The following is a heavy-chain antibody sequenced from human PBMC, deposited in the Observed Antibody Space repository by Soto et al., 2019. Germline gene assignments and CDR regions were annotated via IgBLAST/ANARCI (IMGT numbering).Heavy chain of an antibody. CDR2: IIPIFGSA. CDR1: GDTFRTYS. D-gene: IGHD6-6*01. CDR3: ATTRIAIRPFYFDY. Sequence: ASVKVSCKASGDTFRTYSLSWVRQAPGQGLECMGCIIPIFGSADYAQKFEGRVTITADKSTSTAYMELRSLRSEDTAFYYCATTRIAIRPFYFDYWGQGSLVTVSS. J-gene: IGHJ4*02. V-gene: IGHV1-69*06.